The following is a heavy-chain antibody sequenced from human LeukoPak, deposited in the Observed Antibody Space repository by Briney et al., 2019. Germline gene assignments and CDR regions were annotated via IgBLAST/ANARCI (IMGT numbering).Heavy chain of an antibody. CDR2: IKQDGSEK. Sequence: PSETLSLTCTVSGGSISSYHWSWVRQAPGKGLEWVANIKQDGSEKYYVDSVKGRFTISRDNAKNSLYLQMNSLRAEDTAVYYCARDTAYSSGWYDYYYYYMDVWGKGTTVTVSS. CDR1: GGSISSYH. D-gene: IGHD6-19*01. J-gene: IGHJ6*03. CDR3: ARDTAYSSGWYDYYYYYMDV. V-gene: IGHV3-7*01.